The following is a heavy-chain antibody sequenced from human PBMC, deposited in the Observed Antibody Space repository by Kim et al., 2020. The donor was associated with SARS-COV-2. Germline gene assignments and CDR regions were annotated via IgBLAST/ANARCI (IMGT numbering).Heavy chain of an antibody. V-gene: IGHV4-59*08. Sequence: SETLSLTCTVSGGSISSYYWSWIRQPPGKGLEWIGYIYYSGSTNYNPSLKSRVTISVDTSKNQFSLKLSSVTAADTAVYYCARGYCSGGSCPAGYYYYGMDVWGQGTTVTVSS. CDR2: IYYSGST. D-gene: IGHD2-15*01. CDR1: GGSISSYY. CDR3: ARGYCSGGSCPAGYYYYGMDV. J-gene: IGHJ6*02.